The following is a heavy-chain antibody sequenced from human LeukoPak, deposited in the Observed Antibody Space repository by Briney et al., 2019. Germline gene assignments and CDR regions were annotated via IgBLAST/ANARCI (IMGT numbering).Heavy chain of an antibody. J-gene: IGHJ4*02. CDR2: IYYSGST. CDR1: GGSISSGGYY. CDR3: ARAVDDLSD. V-gene: IGHV4-31*03. Sequence: TTSETLSLTCTVSGGSISSGGYYWSWIRQHPGKGLEWIGYIYYSGSTYYNPSLKSRVTISVDTSKNQFSLKLSFVTAADTAVYYCARAVDDLSDWGQGTLVTVSS. D-gene: IGHD3-3*01.